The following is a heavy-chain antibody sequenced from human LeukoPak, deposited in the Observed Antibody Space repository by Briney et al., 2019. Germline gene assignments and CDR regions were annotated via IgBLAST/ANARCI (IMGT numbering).Heavy chain of an antibody. Sequence: GESLKISCKGSGYSFASYCIGWVRQMPGKGLEWMGIIYPGDSDTRYSPSFQGQVTISADKSISTAYLQWSSLKASDTATYYCATSFRVAGTYYGMDVWGQGTTVTVSS. V-gene: IGHV5-51*01. J-gene: IGHJ6*02. CDR1: GYSFASYC. CDR2: IYPGDSDT. CDR3: ATSFRVAGTYYGMDV. D-gene: IGHD6-19*01.